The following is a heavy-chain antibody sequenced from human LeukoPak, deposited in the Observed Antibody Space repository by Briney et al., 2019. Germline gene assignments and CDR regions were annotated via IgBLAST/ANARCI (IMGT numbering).Heavy chain of an antibody. V-gene: IGHV3-23*01. D-gene: IGHD3-9*01. CDR1: GFTFSSFA. J-gene: IGHJ3*02. CDR3: ARIRLDWSTDAFDI. Sequence: PGGSLRLSCAASGFTFSSFAMSWVRQAPGKGLDWVSSISGSGGSTYYADSVKGRFTISRDNSKNTLYLQMNSLRAEDTAVYYCARIRLDWSTDAFDIWGQGTMVTVSS. CDR2: ISGSGGST.